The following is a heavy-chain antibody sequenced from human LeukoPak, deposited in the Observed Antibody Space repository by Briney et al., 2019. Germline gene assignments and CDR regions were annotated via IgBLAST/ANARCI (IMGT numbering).Heavy chain of an antibody. CDR2: ISYDGSNK. CDR1: GFTFGDYA. J-gene: IGHJ6*02. D-gene: IGHD1-26*01. CDR3: AKIQVGAPPEGMDV. V-gene: IGHV3-30*18. Sequence: PGGSLRLSCTASGFTFGDYAMSWVRQAPGKGLEWVAVISYDGSNKYYADSVKGRFTISRDNSKNTLYLQMNSLRAEDTAVYYCAKIQVGAPPEGMDVWGQGTTVTVSS.